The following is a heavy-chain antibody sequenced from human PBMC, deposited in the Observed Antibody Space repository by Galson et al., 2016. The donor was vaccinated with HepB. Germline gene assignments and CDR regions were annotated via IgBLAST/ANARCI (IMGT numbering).Heavy chain of an antibody. V-gene: IGHV3-23*01. Sequence: SLRLSCAASGFPFGSYAINWVRQAPGKRLEWIASIGLSGSITHYSDSVKGRFTTSRDNSKNTAYLEMNSLRADDTAIYYCAKPHTSGWLTSFDHWGQGTLVTVSS. J-gene: IGHJ4*02. CDR1: GFPFGSYA. CDR3: AKPHTSGWLTSFDH. CDR2: IGLSGSIT. D-gene: IGHD6-19*01.